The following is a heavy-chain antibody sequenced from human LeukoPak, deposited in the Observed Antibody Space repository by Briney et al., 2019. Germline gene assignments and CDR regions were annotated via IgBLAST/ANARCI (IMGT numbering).Heavy chain of an antibody. J-gene: IGHJ3*02. CDR1: GYTFTGYY. V-gene: IGHV1-2*02. D-gene: IGHD3-22*01. Sequence: ASVKVSCKASGYTFTGYYMHWVQQAPGQGLEWMGWIKADSGGTNYAQRFQGRVTMTRDTSISTAYMDLSRLRSDDTAVYHCATSGYPYNAFDIWGQGTMVTVSS. CDR2: IKADSGGT. CDR3: ATSGYPYNAFDI.